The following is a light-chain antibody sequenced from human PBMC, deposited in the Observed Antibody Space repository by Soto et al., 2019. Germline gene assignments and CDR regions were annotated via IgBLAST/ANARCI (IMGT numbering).Light chain of an antibody. CDR3: QQYNNWWT. CDR1: QSVNSK. J-gene: IGKJ1*01. CDR2: GAS. V-gene: IGKV3-15*01. Sequence: EIVLTQSPATLSVSPGERDTLSCRASQSVNSKIAWYQQKPGQAPRLLIYGASTRATNIPARFSGGGSGTEFTLTISSLQSEDFAVYFCQQYNNWWTFGQGTKVEI.